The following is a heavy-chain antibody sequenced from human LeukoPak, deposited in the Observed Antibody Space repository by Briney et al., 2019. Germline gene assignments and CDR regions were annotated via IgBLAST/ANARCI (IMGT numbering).Heavy chain of an antibody. CDR3: ARHIGCSGGSCYSHRIYYYYYGMDV. J-gene: IGHJ6*02. Sequence: PSETLSLTCAVYGGSFSGYYWSWIRQPPGKGLEWIGEINHSGSTNYNPSLKSRVTISVDTSKNQFSLKLSSVTAADTAVYYCARHIGCSGGSCYSHRIYYYYYGMDVWGQGTTVTVSS. D-gene: IGHD2-15*01. CDR2: INHSGST. V-gene: IGHV4-34*01. CDR1: GGSFSGYY.